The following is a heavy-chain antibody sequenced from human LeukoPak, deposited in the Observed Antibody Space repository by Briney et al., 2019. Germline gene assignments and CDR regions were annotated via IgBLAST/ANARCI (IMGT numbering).Heavy chain of an antibody. V-gene: IGHV3-21*01. CDR2: ISGSSSYI. D-gene: IGHD1-1*01. Sequence: GGSLRLSCAASGFTFRSYNMNWVRQAPGKGLEWVSSISGSSSYIYYADSVKGRFTISRDNAKNSLYLQMNSLRVEDTAVYYCANDRTSFDDWGQETLVTVSS. J-gene: IGHJ4*02. CDR3: ANDRTSFDD. CDR1: GFTFRSYN.